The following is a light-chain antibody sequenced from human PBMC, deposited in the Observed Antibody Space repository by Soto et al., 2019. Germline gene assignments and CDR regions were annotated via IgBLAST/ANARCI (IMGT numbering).Light chain of an antibody. CDR1: SSDVGNYNY. CDR3: SSYAGSKTL. Sequence: QSALTQPPSASGSPGQSVTISCTGTSSDVGNYNYVSWYQQHPGKAPKLTIYEVTKRPSGVPDRFSGSKSGNTASLTVSGLQAEDEADYYCSSYAGSKTLFGGGTKVTVL. J-gene: IGLJ3*02. V-gene: IGLV2-8*01. CDR2: EVT.